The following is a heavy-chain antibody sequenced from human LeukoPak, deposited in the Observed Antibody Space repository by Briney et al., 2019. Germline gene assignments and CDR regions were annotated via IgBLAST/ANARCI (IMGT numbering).Heavy chain of an antibody. D-gene: IGHD1-26*01. CDR2: ISTYNGNT. V-gene: IGHV1-18*01. CDR1: GYTFTSDG. CDR3: ARRRVYSGSYVFDY. J-gene: IGHJ4*02. Sequence: ASVKVSCXASGYTFTSDGISWVRQAPGQGLEWMGWISTYNGNTNCAQKLQGRVTMTTDTSTSTAYMELRSLRSDDTAVYYCARRRVYSGSYVFDYWGQGTLVTVSS.